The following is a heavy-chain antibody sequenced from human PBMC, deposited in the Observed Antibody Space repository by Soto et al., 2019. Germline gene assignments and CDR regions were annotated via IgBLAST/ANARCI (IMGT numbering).Heavy chain of an antibody. CDR2: IYPGDSDT. CDR3: ARDIVVVPAAVPPSYYYYGMDV. CDR1: GYSFTSYW. Sequence: GESLKISCKGSGYSFTSYWIGWVRQMPGKGLEWMGIIYPGDSDTRYSPSFQGQVTISADKSISTAYLQWSSLKASDTAMYYCARDIVVVPAAVPPSYYYYGMDVWGQGTTVTVSS. J-gene: IGHJ6*02. D-gene: IGHD2-2*01. V-gene: IGHV5-51*01.